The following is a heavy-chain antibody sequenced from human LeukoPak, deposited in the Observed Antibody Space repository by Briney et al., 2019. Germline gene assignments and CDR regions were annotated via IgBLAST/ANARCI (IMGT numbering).Heavy chain of an antibody. CDR1: GYTFTGYY. V-gene: IGHV1-2*02. J-gene: IGHJ4*02. Sequence: ASVKVSCKASGYTFTGYYIHWVRQAPGQGLEWVGWINPNTGGTNYAQRFQGRVTMTGDTSISTAYMELSRLRSDDTAVYYCARDFEYNSATYYFDYWGQGTLATVSS. D-gene: IGHD6-6*01. CDR3: ARDFEYNSATYYFDY. CDR2: INPNTGGT.